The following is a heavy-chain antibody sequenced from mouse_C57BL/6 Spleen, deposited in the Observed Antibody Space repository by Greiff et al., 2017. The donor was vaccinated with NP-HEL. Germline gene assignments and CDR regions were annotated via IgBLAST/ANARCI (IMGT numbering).Heavy chain of an antibody. V-gene: IGHV5-6*01. CDR2: ISSGGSYT. CDR3: ARETAQAPGAMDY. D-gene: IGHD3-2*02. J-gene: IGHJ4*01. Sequence: DVHLVESGGDLVKPGGSLKLSCAASGFTFSSYGMSWVRQTPDKRLEWVATISSGGSYTYYPDSVKGRFTISRDNAKNTLYLQMSSLKSEDTAMYYCARETAQAPGAMDYWGQGTSVTVSS. CDR1: GFTFSSYG.